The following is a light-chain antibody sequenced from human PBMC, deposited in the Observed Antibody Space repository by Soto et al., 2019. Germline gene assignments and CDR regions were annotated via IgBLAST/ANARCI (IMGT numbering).Light chain of an antibody. CDR3: QHLNSYPRALS. CDR2: AAS. CDR1: QGIRSH. Sequence: DIQLTQSPAFLSASLGDRVTISCRASQGIRSHLAWYQQKPGKAPELLIYAASTLQSGVPSRFSGSGSGTEFTLTISSLQPEDFATYFCQHLNSYPRALSFGGGTKVEIK. V-gene: IGKV1-9*01. J-gene: IGKJ4*01.